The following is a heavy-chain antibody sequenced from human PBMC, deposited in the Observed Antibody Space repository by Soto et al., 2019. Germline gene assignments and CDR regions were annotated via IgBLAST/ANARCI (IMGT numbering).Heavy chain of an antibody. J-gene: IGHJ6*02. CDR1: GFTFSSYA. CDR3: ARGSNRGLVRYGMDV. V-gene: IGHV3-23*01. D-gene: IGHD4-4*01. Sequence: EVQLLESGGGLVQPGGSLRLSCAASGFTFSSYAMSWVRQAPGKGLEWVSAISGSGGSTYYADSVKGRFTISRDNSKNTLYLQMNSLRAEDTAVYYCARGSNRGLVRYGMDVWGQGTTVTVSS. CDR2: ISGSGGST.